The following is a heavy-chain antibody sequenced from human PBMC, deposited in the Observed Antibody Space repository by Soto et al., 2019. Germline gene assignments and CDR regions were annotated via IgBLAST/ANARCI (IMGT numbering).Heavy chain of an antibody. D-gene: IGHD3-10*01. J-gene: IGHJ5*02. CDR1: GFTFSSYA. CDR2: ISGSGGST. CDR3: AKGSTTYYGSGSYYPNWFDP. Sequence: GGSLRLSCAASGFTFSSYAMSWVRQAPGKGLEWVSAISGSGGSTYYADSVKGRFTISRDNSKNTLYLQMNSLRAEDTAVYYCAKGSTTYYGSGSYYPNWFDPWGQGTLVTVSS. V-gene: IGHV3-23*01.